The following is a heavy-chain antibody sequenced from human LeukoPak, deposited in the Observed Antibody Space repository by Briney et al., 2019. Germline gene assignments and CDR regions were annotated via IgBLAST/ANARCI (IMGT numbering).Heavy chain of an antibody. D-gene: IGHD3-10*01. J-gene: IGHJ4*02. V-gene: IGHV4-61*02. CDR1: GYSISSGYY. CDR2: IYTSGST. CDR3: ASANAIYGSGSYFDY. Sequence: PSETLSLTCTVSGYSISSGYYWGWIRQPAGKGLEWIGRIYTSGSTNYNPSLKSRVTISVDTSKNQFSLKLSSVTAADTAVYYCASANAIYGSGSYFDYWGQGTLVTVSS.